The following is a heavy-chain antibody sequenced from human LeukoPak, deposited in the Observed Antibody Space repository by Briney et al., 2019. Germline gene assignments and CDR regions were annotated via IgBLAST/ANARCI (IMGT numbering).Heavy chain of an antibody. D-gene: IGHD4-17*01. Sequence: SVKVSCKASGGTFSSYAISWVRQAPGQGLEWMGRFDPDDGARIYSQRFQDRFLMTEDPSSDTAYMVLSGLRSEDTAVYFCASDRTMTTVTSGQSWDDPWGQGTLVTVSS. V-gene: IGHV1-69*13. CDR1: GGTFSSYA. J-gene: IGHJ5*02. CDR3: ASDRTMTTVTSGQSWDDP. CDR2: FDPDDGAR.